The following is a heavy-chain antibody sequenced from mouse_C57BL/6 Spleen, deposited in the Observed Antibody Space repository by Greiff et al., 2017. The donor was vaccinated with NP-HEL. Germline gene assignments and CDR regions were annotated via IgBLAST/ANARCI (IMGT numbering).Heavy chain of an antibody. J-gene: IGHJ3*01. Sequence: EVQLQQSGPELVKPGASVKIPCKASGYTFTDYNMDWVKQSHGKSLEWIGDINPNNGGTIYNQKFKGKATLTVDKSSSTAYMELRSLTSEDTAVYDCARRLYDYDPWFAYWGQGTLVTVSA. V-gene: IGHV1-18*01. CDR1: GYTFTDYN. CDR2: INPNNGGT. CDR3: ARRLYDYDPWFAY. D-gene: IGHD2-4*01.